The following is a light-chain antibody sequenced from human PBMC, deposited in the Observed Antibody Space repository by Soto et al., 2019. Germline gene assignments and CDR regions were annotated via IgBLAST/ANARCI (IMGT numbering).Light chain of an antibody. V-gene: IGKV1-5*03. J-gene: IGKJ1*01. Sequence: DIQMTQSPSTLSASVGGRVTITCRASQSISNWLAWYQQKPGKVPKLLIYKTSSLESGVPSRFSGSGSGTEFTLTISSLQPDDFATYYCQQYHTYWTFGQGTKVDIK. CDR1: QSISNW. CDR3: QQYHTYWT. CDR2: KTS.